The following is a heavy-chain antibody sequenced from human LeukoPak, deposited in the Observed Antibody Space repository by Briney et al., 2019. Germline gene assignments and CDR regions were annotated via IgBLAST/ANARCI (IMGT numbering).Heavy chain of an antibody. CDR3: ARAHYDNSHHVNDAFEI. CDR2: INPISGGT. J-gene: IGHJ3*02. Sequence: ASVKVSCKASGYTFTGYYMHWVRQAPGQGLEWMGWINPISGGTKYAQNFQGRVNMTRDTSISTAYMELSSLRSDDTAIYYCARAHYDNSHHVNDAFEIWGQGTMVTVSS. CDR1: GYTFTGYY. D-gene: IGHD2/OR15-2a*01. V-gene: IGHV1-2*02.